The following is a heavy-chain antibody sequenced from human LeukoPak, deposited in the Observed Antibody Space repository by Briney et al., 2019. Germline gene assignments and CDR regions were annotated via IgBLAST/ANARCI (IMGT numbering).Heavy chain of an antibody. CDR3: MRGGIGYDSDY. CDR1: GGSIGSYY. J-gene: IGHJ4*02. Sequence: SETLSLTCTVSGGSIGSYYWSWIRQPPWKGLEWIGYIYYSGSTNYNPSLKSRVTISADRSKNQFSLNLSSVTAADTAVYYCMRGGIGYDSDYWGQGTLVTVSS. D-gene: IGHD5-12*01. V-gene: IGHV4-59*12. CDR2: IYYSGST.